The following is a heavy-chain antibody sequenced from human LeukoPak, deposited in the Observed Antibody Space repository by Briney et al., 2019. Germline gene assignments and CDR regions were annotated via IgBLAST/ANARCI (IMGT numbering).Heavy chain of an antibody. CDR3: ASPPQSSGPLAI. J-gene: IGHJ3*02. CDR2: INSDGSST. V-gene: IGHV3-74*01. CDR1: GFTFSSYW. D-gene: IGHD1-14*01. Sequence: GGSLRLSCAASGFTFSSYWMHWVRQAPGKGLVWVSRINSDGSSTSYADSVKGRFTISRDNAKNTLYLQMNSLRAEDTAVYYCASPPQSSGPLAIWGQGTMVTVSS.